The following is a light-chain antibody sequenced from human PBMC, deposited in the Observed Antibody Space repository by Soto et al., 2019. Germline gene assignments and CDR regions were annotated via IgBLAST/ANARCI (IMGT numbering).Light chain of an antibody. V-gene: IGKV3-20*01. CDR1: QTVSSNF. J-gene: IGKJ4*01. Sequence: EIVLTQSPGTLSLSPGERATLSCRASQTVSSNFLAWFQQKPGQAPRFVIYGASSRATGIPDRFSGSGSGTDFALTSNRLELEDFAVYYCQQYGSSPLTFGGGTKVEIK. CDR2: GAS. CDR3: QQYGSSPLT.